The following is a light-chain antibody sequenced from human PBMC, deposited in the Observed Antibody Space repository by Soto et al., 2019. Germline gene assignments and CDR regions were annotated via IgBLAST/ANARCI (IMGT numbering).Light chain of an antibody. CDR1: SSNIGNNY. CDR3: GTWDSCLSAGA. V-gene: IGLV1-51*01. CDR2: DNN. Sequence: QSVLTQPPSVSAAPGQKVTISCSGSSSNIGNNYVSWYQQLPGTAPKLLIYDNNKRPSGIPDRFSGSKSGTSATLGITGLQTGDEADYYCGTWDSCLSAGAFGGGTKLTVL. J-gene: IGLJ2*01.